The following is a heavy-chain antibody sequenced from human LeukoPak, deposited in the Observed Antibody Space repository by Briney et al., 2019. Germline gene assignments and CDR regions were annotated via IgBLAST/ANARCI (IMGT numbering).Heavy chain of an antibody. V-gene: IGHV3-11*01. CDR3: ARSKYTWIQLWDN. CDR1: GFTFSDYY. CDR2: ISSSGSTI. Sequence: GGSLRLSCAASGFTFSDYYMSWIRQAPGKGLEWVSYISSSGSTIYYADSVKGRFTISRDNAKNSLYLQMSSLRAEDTAVYYCARSKYTWIQLWDNWGQGTLVTVSS. J-gene: IGHJ4*02. D-gene: IGHD5-18*01.